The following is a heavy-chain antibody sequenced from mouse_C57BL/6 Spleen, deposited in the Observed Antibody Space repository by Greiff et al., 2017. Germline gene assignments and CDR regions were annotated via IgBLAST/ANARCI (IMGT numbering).Heavy chain of an antibody. CDR2: IHPNSGST. V-gene: IGHV1-64*01. CDR3: ARSPHYYGSLYYFDY. Sequence: QVQLQQPGAELVKPGASVKLSCKASGYTFTSYWMHWVKQRPGQGLEWIGMIHPNSGSTNYNEKFKSKATLTVDKSSSTAYMQLSSLTTEDSAVYYCARSPHYYGSLYYFDYWGQGTTLTVSS. J-gene: IGHJ2*01. CDR1: GYTFTSYW. D-gene: IGHD1-1*01.